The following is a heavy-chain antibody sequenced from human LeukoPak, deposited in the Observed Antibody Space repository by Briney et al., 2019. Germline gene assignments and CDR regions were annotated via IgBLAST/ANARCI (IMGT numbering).Heavy chain of an antibody. Sequence: PSETLSLTCAVYGGSFSGYYWSWIRQPPGKGLEWIGEINHSGSTNYNPSLKSRVTISVDTSKNQFSLKLSSVTAADTAVYYCARGVIRITMVRGVRSHFDYWGQGTLVSVSS. CDR2: INHSGST. V-gene: IGHV4-34*01. CDR3: ARGVIRITMVRGVRSHFDY. J-gene: IGHJ4*02. D-gene: IGHD3-10*01. CDR1: GGSFSGYY.